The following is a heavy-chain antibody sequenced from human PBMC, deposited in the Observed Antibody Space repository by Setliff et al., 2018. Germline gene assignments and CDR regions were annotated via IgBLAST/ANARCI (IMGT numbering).Heavy chain of an antibody. V-gene: IGHV1-24*01. J-gene: IGHJ3*02. D-gene: IGHD3-3*01. CDR3: AISTIFGVVSPTPDAFDI. Sequence: ASVKVSCKVSGYTLTELSMHWVRQAPGKGLEWMGGFDPEDGETIYAQKFQGRVTMTEDTSTDTAYMELSSLRSEDTAVYYCAISTIFGVVSPTPDAFDIWGQGTMVTVSS. CDR1: GYTLTELS. CDR2: FDPEDGET.